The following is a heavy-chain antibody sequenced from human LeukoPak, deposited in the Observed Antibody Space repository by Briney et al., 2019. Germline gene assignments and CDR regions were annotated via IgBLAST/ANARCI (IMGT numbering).Heavy chain of an antibody. V-gene: IGHV1-69*13. CDR3: ARFWSEYYFDY. D-gene: IGHD3-3*01. Sequence: SVKVSCKASGGTFSSDAISWARQAPGQGLEWMGGIIPIFGTANYAQKFQGRVTITADESTSTAYMELSSLRSEDTGVYYCARFWSEYYFDYWGQGTLVTVSS. CDR2: IIPIFGTA. CDR1: GGTFSSDA. J-gene: IGHJ4*02.